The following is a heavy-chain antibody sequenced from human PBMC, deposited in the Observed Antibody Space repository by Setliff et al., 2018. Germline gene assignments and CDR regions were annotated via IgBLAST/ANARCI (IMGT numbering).Heavy chain of an antibody. D-gene: IGHD6-13*01. CDR3: ATADVIIAAAGKSKNILDY. V-gene: IGHV1-24*01. J-gene: IGHJ4*02. CDR2: FDPEDGET. Sequence: GASVKVSCKVSGYTLTELSMHWVRQAPGKGLEWMGGFDPEDGETIYAQKFQGRVTMTEDTSTDTAYMELSSLRSEDTAVYYCATADVIIAAAGKSKNILDYWGQGTLVTSPQ. CDR1: GYTLTELS.